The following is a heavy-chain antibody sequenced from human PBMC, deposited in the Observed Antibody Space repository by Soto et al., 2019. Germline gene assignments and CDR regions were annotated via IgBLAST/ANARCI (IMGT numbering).Heavy chain of an antibody. CDR2: IKPDGSQK. V-gene: IGHV3-7*01. CDR1: GFSFSTYW. J-gene: IGHJ4*02. D-gene: IGHD2-2*01. Sequence: EVQLVESGGGLVQPGGSLRLSCAASGFSFSTYWMTRVRQAPGKGLEWVANIKPDGSQKYYVDSVKGRFTISRDNAKRSVYLQMDSLRVEDTALYFCAVRYADYLGQGALVTVSS. CDR3: AVRYADY.